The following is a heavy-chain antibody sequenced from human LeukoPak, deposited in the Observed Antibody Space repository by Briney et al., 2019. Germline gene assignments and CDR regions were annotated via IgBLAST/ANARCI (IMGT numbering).Heavy chain of an antibody. V-gene: IGHV3-21*01. CDR2: ISCSSSYI. CDR1: GFTFSSYS. J-gene: IGHJ4*02. D-gene: IGHD5-18*01. CDR3: AREDTAMVLYYFDY. Sequence: GGSLRLSCAASGFTFSSYSMNWVRQAPGKGLEWVSSISCSSSYIYYADSVKGRFTISRDNAKNSLYLQMNSLRAEDTAVYYCAREDTAMVLYYFDYWGQGTLVTVSS.